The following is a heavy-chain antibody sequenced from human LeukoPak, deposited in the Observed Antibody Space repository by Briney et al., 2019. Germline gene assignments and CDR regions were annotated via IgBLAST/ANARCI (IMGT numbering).Heavy chain of an antibody. V-gene: IGHV1-2*02. J-gene: IGHJ6*03. Sequence: GASVKVSCKASGYTFTGYYMHWVRQAPGQGLEWMGWINPNSGGTNYAQKFQGRVTMTRDTSISTAYMELSGLRSDDTAVYYCARDSATPPPADYYYYYMDVWGKGTTVTVSS. CDR3: ARDSATPPPADYYYYYMDV. CDR1: GYTFTGYY. CDR2: INPNSGGT. D-gene: IGHD5-24*01.